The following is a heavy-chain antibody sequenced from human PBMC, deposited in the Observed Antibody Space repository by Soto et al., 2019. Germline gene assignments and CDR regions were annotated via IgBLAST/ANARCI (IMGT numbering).Heavy chain of an antibody. CDR1: GFTFDDYT. D-gene: IGHD4-17*01. Sequence: GGSLRLSCAASGFTFDDYTMHWVRQAPGKGLEWVSLISWDGGSTYYADSVKGRFTISRDNSKNSLYLQMNSLRTEDTALYYCAKDIHGYGDSNYYYYYGMDVWGQGTTVTVSS. J-gene: IGHJ6*02. V-gene: IGHV3-43*01. CDR3: AKDIHGYGDSNYYYYYGMDV. CDR2: ISWDGGST.